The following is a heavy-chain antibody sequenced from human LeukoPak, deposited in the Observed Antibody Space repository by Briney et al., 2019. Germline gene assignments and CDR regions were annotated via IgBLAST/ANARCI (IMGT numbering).Heavy chain of an antibody. D-gene: IGHD1-14*01. J-gene: IGHJ4*02. V-gene: IGHV3-21*06. CDR1: GFTFSSYS. CDR3: TRLAAAGSGRWAPDY. Sequence: SGGSLRLSCAASGFTFSSYSMNWVRQAPGKGLEWVSSISSSSSYIYYADSVKGRFTISRDNAKNSVYLQMSGLTTEDTAVYYCTRLAAAGSGRWAPDYWGQGTLVTVSS. CDR2: ISSSSSYI.